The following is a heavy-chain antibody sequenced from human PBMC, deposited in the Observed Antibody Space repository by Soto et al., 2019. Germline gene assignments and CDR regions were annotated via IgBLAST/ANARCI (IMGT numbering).Heavy chain of an antibody. Sequence: QVQLVESGGGLVKPGGSLRLSCAASGFTFSDYNMSWIRQAPGKGLEWVSYISSSGITIYYADSVKGRFTISRDNAKNSLCVQMNSLRAEDTAVYYCAREVCSSSLPTSYYYYGMDVWGQGTTVTVSS. J-gene: IGHJ6*02. D-gene: IGHD6-6*01. CDR2: ISSSGITI. V-gene: IGHV3-11*01. CDR1: GFTFSDYN. CDR3: AREVCSSSLPTSYYYYGMDV.